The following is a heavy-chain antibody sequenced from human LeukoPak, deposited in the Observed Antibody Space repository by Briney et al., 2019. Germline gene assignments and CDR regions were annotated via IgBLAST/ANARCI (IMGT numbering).Heavy chain of an antibody. CDR2: ISSSSSYI. CDR1: GFTFSNAW. CDR3: ARRSIAVAGPFDY. Sequence: GGSLRLSCAASGFTFSNAWMSWVRQAPGKGLEWVSSISSSSSYIYYADSVKGRFTISRDNANNSLYLQMNSLRAEDTAVYYCARRSIAVAGPFDYWGQGTLVTVSS. J-gene: IGHJ4*02. D-gene: IGHD6-19*01. V-gene: IGHV3-21*06.